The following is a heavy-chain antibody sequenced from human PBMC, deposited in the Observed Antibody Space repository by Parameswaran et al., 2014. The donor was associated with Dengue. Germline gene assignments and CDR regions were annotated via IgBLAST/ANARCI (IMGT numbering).Heavy chain of an antibody. Sequence: SETLSLTCAVYGGSFSGYYWSWIRQPPGKGLEWIGEINHSGSTNYNPSLKSRVTISVDTSKNQFSLKLSSVTAADTAVYYCARRSGIVGATPWRYWGQGTLVTVSS. J-gene: IGHJ4*02. D-gene: IGHD1-26*01. CDR2: INHSGST. CDR1: GGSFSGYY. CDR3: ARRSGIVGATPWRY. V-gene: IGHV4-34*01.